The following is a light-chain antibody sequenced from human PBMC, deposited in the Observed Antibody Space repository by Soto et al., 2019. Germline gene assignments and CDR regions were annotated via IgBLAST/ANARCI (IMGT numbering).Light chain of an antibody. V-gene: IGKV3-11*01. Sequence: EIVLTQSPATLSLSPGERATLSCRASQSVSSYLAWYQQKPGQAPRLLIYDASNRATGIPARFSGSGSGTDFTLTISGLGPEDFAVYYGQQRSNWPPRFTFGPGAKGDIK. CDR1: QSVSSY. J-gene: IGKJ3*01. CDR3: QQRSNWPPRFT. CDR2: DAS.